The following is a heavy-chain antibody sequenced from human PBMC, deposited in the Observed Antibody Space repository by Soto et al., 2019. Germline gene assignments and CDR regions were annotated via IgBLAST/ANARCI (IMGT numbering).Heavy chain of an antibody. CDR3: ARGLLIRH. CDR2: ISHSESR. Sequence: SETLSLTCAVSGGSISSDYYWSWSRQPPGKGLEWIDEISHSESRNYNPSLESRVTMSADTSKRQFYMNLTSVTAAETAVYYCARGLLIRHWGQGSPVTVSS. J-gene: IGHJ1*01. D-gene: IGHD3-3*02. CDR1: GGSISSDYY. V-gene: IGHV4-34*01.